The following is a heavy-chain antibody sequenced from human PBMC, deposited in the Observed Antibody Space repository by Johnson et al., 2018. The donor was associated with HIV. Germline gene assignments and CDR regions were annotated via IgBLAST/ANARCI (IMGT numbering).Heavy chain of an antibody. Sequence: VQLVESGGGVVQPGGSLRLSCAASGFTFSSYWMHWVRQSPGKGLVWVSRINSDGSSTSYADSVKGRFTISRDNAKNSLYLQMKSLRADDTALYYCARDNPYTTAMGMGGAFDIWGQGTMVTVSS. CDR1: GFTFSSYW. D-gene: IGHD1-1*01. V-gene: IGHV3-74*01. CDR2: INSDGSST. CDR3: ARDNPYTTAMGMGGAFDI. J-gene: IGHJ3*02.